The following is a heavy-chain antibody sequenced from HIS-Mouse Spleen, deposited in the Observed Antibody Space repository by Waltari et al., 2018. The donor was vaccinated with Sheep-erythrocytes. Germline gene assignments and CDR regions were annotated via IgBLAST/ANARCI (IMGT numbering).Heavy chain of an antibody. CDR2: ISSSGSTI. CDR3: AREKTSSSSFDY. CDR1: GSTFSAYD. J-gene: IGHJ4*02. Sequence: QVQLVESGGGLVKPGGSLRLSCAASGSTFSAYDMSWIRQAPGKGLEWVSYISSSGSTIYYADSVKGRFTISRDNAKNSLYLQMNSLRAEDTAVYYCAREKTSSSSFDYWGQGTLVTVSS. V-gene: IGHV3-11*01. D-gene: IGHD6-6*01.